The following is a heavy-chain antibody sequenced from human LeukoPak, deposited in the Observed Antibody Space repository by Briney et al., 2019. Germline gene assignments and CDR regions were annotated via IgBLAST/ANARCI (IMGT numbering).Heavy chain of an antibody. J-gene: IGHJ4*02. CDR2: ISYDGSNK. CDR3: AREPLSGYSSGWFSPILYFDH. D-gene: IGHD6-19*01. Sequence: GGSLRLSCAASGFTFSSYAMYWVRQAPGKGLEWVAVISYDGSNKYYADSVKGRFTISRDNSKNTLYLQMNSLRAEDTAVYYCAREPLSGYSSGWFSPILYFDHWGQGTLVTVSS. CDR1: GFTFSSYA. V-gene: IGHV3-30-3*01.